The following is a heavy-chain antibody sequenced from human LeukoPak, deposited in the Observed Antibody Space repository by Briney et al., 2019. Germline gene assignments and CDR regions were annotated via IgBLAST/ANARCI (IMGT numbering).Heavy chain of an antibody. Sequence: TSETLSLTRTVSGYSISNGYYWGWIRQPPGKGLEWIGNIYYSGNTYYKPSLKSRVTISVDTSRNQFSLKLSSVTAADTAVYYCARIQFYYSSRAPYYMDVWGKGTTVTVSS. D-gene: IGHD3-10*01. CDR1: GYSISNGYY. J-gene: IGHJ6*03. CDR2: IYYSGNT. V-gene: IGHV4-38-2*02. CDR3: ARIQFYYSSRAPYYMDV.